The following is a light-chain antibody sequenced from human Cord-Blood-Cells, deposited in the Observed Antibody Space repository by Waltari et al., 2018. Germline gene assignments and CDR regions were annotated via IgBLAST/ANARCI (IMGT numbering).Light chain of an antibody. CDR2: EVS. CDR1: NSSVGSYNL. V-gene: IGLV2-23*02. CDR3: CSYAGSSTSYV. Sequence: QTSLTKPASLSGSPGQSITISCTGTNSSVGSYNLLSWYQQHPGKAPKLIIYEVSKLPSGVSNRFSGSKSCNTASLTISGLQAEDEADYYCCSYAGSSTSYVFVTGTKFTVL. J-gene: IGLJ1*01.